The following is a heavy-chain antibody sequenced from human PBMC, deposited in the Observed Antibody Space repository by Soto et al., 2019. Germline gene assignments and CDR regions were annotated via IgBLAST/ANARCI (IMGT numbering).Heavy chain of an antibody. CDR3: ARPDEGGYSSNHHYYYALDV. V-gene: IGHV1-69*13. Sequence: SVKVSCKASGGTSRSYSISWVRQAPGQGLEWMGGIIPIFDITNYAQKFQGRVTITADESTSTAYMELSSLGSDDTAVYYCARPDEGGYSSNHHYYYALDVWGQGTTVTVSS. D-gene: IGHD3-22*01. J-gene: IGHJ6*02. CDR1: GGTSRSYS. CDR2: IIPIFDIT.